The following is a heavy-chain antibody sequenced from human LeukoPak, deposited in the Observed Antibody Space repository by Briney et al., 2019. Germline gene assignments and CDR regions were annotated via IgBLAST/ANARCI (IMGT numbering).Heavy chain of an antibody. Sequence: KTPETLSLTCTVSGGSISSSSYYWGWIRQPPGKGLEWIGSIYHSGSTNYNPSLKSRVTISVDKSKNQFSLKLSSVTAADTAVYYCARVYAGIAAAAPWDHWFDPWGQGTLVIVSS. V-gene: IGHV4-39*07. J-gene: IGHJ5*02. CDR1: GGSISSSSYY. D-gene: IGHD6-13*01. CDR3: ARVYAGIAAAAPWDHWFDP. CDR2: IYHSGST.